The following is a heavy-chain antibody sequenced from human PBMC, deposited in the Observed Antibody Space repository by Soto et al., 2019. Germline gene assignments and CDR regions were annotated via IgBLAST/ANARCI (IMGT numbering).Heavy chain of an antibody. Sequence: EVQLVESGGGLVKPGESLRLSCAASGFTFSSYSMNWVRQAPGKGLEWVSSISSSSSYIYYADSVKGRFTISRDNAKNSLYLQMHSLRAEDTAVYYCASDQGRSSGWYNYWGQGTLVTVSS. CDR1: GFTFSSYS. V-gene: IGHV3-21*06. D-gene: IGHD6-19*01. CDR3: ASDQGRSSGWYNY. CDR2: ISSSSSYI. J-gene: IGHJ4*02.